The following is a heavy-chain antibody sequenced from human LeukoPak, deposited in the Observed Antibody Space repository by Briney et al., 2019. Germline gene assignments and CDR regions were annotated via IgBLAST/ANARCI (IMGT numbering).Heavy chain of an antibody. CDR1: GFTFSNYA. Sequence: GGSLRLSCAASGFTFSNYAIHWVRQAPGKGLEWLAAISYDGSNKYYADSVKGRFTTSRDNSKNTLYLQMNSLRAEDTAVYYCARDSGGRPGYFQHWGQGTLVTVSS. CDR3: ARDSGGRPGYFQH. CDR2: ISYDGSNK. D-gene: IGHD6-19*01. J-gene: IGHJ1*01. V-gene: IGHV3-30*04.